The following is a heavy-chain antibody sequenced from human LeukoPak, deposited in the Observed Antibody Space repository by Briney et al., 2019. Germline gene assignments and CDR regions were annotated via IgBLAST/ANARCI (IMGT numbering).Heavy chain of an antibody. Sequence: SETLSLTCAVYGGSFSGYYWSWIRQPPGKGLEWIGEINHSGSTNYNPSLKSRVTISVDTSKNQFSLKLSSVTAADTAVYYCASRSPKYYYDTFVVDAFDIWGQGTMVTVSS. D-gene: IGHD3-22*01. V-gene: IGHV4-34*01. CDR2: INHSGST. CDR3: ASRSPKYYYDTFVVDAFDI. J-gene: IGHJ3*02. CDR1: GGSFSGYY.